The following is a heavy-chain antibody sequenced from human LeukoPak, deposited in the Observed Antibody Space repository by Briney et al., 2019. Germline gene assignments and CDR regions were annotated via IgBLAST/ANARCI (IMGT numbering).Heavy chain of an antibody. CDR1: GFTFSDFH. Sequence: GGSLRLSCTASGFTFSDFHMSWIRQAPGKGLEWVSHISGSGYAIHHPGCVKGRFTIPRDHPKNSLYLQMNSLRVEDSAVYYCARLSGTYSRGGDHWGQGTLVTVSS. J-gene: IGHJ4*02. CDR2: ISGSGYAI. D-gene: IGHD1-26*01. CDR3: ARLSGTYSRGGDH. V-gene: IGHV3-11*01.